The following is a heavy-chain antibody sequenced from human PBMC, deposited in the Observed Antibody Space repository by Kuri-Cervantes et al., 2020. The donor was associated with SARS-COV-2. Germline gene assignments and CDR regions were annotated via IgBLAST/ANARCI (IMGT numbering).Heavy chain of an antibody. CDR2: ISYDGSNK. Sequence: GGSLRLSCAASGFTFNSYAMHWVRQAPGKGLEWVAVISYDGSNKYYADSVKGRFTISRDNSKNTLYLQMNSLRAEDTAVYYCASGLDYNWFDPWGQGTLVTVSS. J-gene: IGHJ5*02. CDR3: ASGLDYNWFDP. D-gene: IGHD3/OR15-3a*01. CDR1: GFTFNSYA. V-gene: IGHV3-30*01.